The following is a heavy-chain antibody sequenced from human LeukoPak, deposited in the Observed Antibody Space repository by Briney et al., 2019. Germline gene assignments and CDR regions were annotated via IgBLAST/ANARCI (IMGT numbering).Heavy chain of an antibody. J-gene: IGHJ4*02. CDR2: ISSSSSYI. V-gene: IGHV3-21*01. D-gene: IGHD3-10*01. CDR3: ARGAYNTLYYFDY. Sequence: PGGSLRLSCAASGFTFSSYSMNWVRQAPGKGLEWVSSISSSSSYIYYADSVKGRFTISRDNAKNSLYLQMNSLRAEDTAVYYCARGAYNTLYYFDYWGQGTLVTVSS. CDR1: GFTFSSYS.